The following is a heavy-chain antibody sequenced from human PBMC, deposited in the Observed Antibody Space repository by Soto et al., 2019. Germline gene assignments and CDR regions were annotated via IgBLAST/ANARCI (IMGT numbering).Heavy chain of an antibody. D-gene: IGHD2-21*02. CDR2: INAGNGNT. CDR1: GYTFTSYA. Sequence: QVQLVQSGAEVKKPGASVKVSCKASGYTFTSYAMHWVRQAPGQRLEWMGWINAGNGNTKYSQKFQGRVTITRDTAARTASMELSSLRSEATAVYYCARGFSGGDAACFDPWGQGTLVTVSS. V-gene: IGHV1-3*01. CDR3: ARGFSGGDAACFDP. J-gene: IGHJ5*02.